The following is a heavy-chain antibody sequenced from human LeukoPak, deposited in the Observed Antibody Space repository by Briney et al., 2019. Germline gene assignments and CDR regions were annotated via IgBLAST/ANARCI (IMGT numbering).Heavy chain of an antibody. CDR3: ARDLNIEVVPDVSNYDAFDI. D-gene: IGHD2-2*01. Sequence: GGSLRLSCAAWGFTYSSYLMSWVRQAPAKGLEGVANIKYDGSKKYYVDSVKGRFTISTDNAKNSVYLQMTSLRAEDTAVYYCARDLNIEVVPDVSNYDAFDIWGQGTMVTVSS. CDR1: GFTYSSYL. J-gene: IGHJ3*02. CDR2: IKYDGSKK. V-gene: IGHV3-7*01.